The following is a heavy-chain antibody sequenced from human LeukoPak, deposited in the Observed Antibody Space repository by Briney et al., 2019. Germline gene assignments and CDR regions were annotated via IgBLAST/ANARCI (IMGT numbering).Heavy chain of an antibody. Sequence: PSETLSLTCAVYGGSFSGYYWSWLRQPPGKGLEWIGEINHSGSTNYNPSLKSRVTISVDTSKNQFSLKLSSVTAADTAVYYCARGKAMVRGVIISPYYFDYWGQGTLVTVSS. D-gene: IGHD3-10*01. CDR2: INHSGST. J-gene: IGHJ4*02. CDR3: ARGKAMVRGVIISPYYFDY. V-gene: IGHV4-34*01. CDR1: GGSFSGYY.